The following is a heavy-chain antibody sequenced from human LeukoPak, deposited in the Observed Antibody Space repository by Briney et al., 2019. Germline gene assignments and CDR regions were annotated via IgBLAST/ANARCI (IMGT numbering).Heavy chain of an antibody. CDR3: AKDRNAVIPAAINY. CDR1: GFTFSSYA. D-gene: IGHD2-2*01. V-gene: IGHV3-23*01. J-gene: IGHJ4*02. CDR2: ISGSGGST. Sequence: GGSLRLSCAASGFTFSSYAMSWVRQAPGKGLEWVSAISGSGGSTYYADSVKGRFTISRDKSKNTMYLQVNSLRAEDTAVYYCAKDRNAVIPAAINYRGQGTLVTVSS.